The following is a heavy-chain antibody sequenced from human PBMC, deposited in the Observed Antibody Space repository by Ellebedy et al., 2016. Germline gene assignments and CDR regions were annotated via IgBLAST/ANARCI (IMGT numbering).Heavy chain of an antibody. Sequence: GGSLRLSCAASGFTFSNAWMNWVRQAPGKGLEWVGRIKSKTDGGAADYAAPVKGRFTIARDDSKNTLYLQMNSLKTEDTAVYFCTTVYRYNYDSVWGQGTLVTVSS. V-gene: IGHV3-15*01. CDR1: GFTFSNAW. J-gene: IGHJ4*02. CDR2: IKSKTDGGAA. CDR3: TTVYRYNYDSV. D-gene: IGHD5-18*01.